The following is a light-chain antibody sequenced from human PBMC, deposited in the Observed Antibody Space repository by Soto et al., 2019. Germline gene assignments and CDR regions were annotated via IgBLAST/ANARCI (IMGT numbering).Light chain of an antibody. CDR3: SSYTSSSTVV. Sequence: QSALTQPASVSGSPGQSITISFTGTSSDVGGYNYVSWYQQHPGKAPKLMIYDVSNRPSGVSNRFSGSKSGNTASLTISGLQAEDEADYYCSSYTSSSTVVFGGGNKLTVL. CDR2: DVS. V-gene: IGLV2-14*01. CDR1: SSDVGGYNY. J-gene: IGLJ2*01.